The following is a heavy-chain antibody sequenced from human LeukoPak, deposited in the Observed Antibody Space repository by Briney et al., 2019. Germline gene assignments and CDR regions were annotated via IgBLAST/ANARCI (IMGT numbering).Heavy chain of an antibody. D-gene: IGHD4-23*01. J-gene: IGHJ4*02. CDR1: GGSISSSSYY. Sequence: PSETLSLTCTVSGGSISSSSYYWGWIRQPPGKGLEWIGYIYYSGSTNYNPSLKSRVTISVDTSKNQFSLKLSSVTAADTAVYYCARGGKGPLYWGQGTLVTVSS. CDR3: ARGGKGPLY. V-gene: IGHV4-61*05. CDR2: IYYSGST.